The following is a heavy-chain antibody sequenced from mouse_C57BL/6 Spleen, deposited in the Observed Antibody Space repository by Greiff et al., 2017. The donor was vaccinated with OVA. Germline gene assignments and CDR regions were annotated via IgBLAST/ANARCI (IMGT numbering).Heavy chain of an antibody. CDR1: GYTFTEYT. CDR2: FYTGSGSI. J-gene: IGHJ3*01. V-gene: IGHV1-62-2*01. Sequence: QVQLQQSGAELVKPGASVKLSCKASGYTFTEYTIHWVKQRSGQGLEWIGWFYTGSGSIKYNEKFKDKATLTADKSSSTSYMELSRLTSDDSAVYFCARHEDRNRVAYWGQGTLVTVSA. CDR3: ARHEDRNRVAY.